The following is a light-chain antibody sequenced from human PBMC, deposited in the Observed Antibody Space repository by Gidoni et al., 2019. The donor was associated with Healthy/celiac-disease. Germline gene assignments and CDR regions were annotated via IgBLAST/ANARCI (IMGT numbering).Light chain of an antibody. V-gene: IGKV1-39*01. CDR1: QSISSY. Sequence: DLQMTPSPSSLSASVGDRVTITCRESQSISSYLNWYQQKPGKAPKLLIYAASSLQSGVPARFSGSGSGTDFTRTISSLQPEDFATDYWQQSYSTPRTFGQGTKVEIK. J-gene: IGKJ1*01. CDR2: AAS. CDR3: QQSYSTPRT.